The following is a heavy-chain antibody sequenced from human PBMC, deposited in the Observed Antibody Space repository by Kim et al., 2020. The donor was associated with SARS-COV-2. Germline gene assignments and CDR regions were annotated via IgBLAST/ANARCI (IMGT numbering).Heavy chain of an antibody. Sequence: GGSLRLSCAASGFTFSSYAMHWVRQAPGKGLEWVAVISYDGSNKYYADSVKGRFTISRDNSKNTLYLQMNSLRAEDTAVYYCARADGYNSAFDYWGQGTL. CDR1: GFTFSSYA. V-gene: IGHV3-30*04. CDR3: ARADGYNSAFDY. CDR2: ISYDGSNK. D-gene: IGHD5-12*01. J-gene: IGHJ4*02.